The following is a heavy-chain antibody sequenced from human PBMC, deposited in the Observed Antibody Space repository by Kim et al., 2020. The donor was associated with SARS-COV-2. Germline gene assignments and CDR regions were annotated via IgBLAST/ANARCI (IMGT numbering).Heavy chain of an antibody. V-gene: IGHV3-48*02. CDR3: ARDGGLEWELLQDYYYYGMDV. CDR1: GFTFSSYS. Sequence: GGSLRLSCAASGFTFSSYSMNWVRQAPGKGLEWVSYISSSSSTIYYADSVKGRFTISRDNAKNSLYLQMNSLRDEDTAVYYCARDGGLEWELLQDYYYYGMDVWGQGTTVTVSS. D-gene: IGHD1-26*01. J-gene: IGHJ6*02. CDR2: ISSSSSTI.